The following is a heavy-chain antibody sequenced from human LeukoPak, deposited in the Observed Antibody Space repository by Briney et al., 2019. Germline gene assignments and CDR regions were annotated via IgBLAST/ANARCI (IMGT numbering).Heavy chain of an antibody. CDR1: GFTFSSYA. Sequence: PGGSLRLSCAASGFTFSSYAMHWVRQAPGKGLEWVAVISYDGSNKYYADSVKGRFTISRDNSKNTLYLQMNSLRAEDTAVYYCARVQHGSGSYYNALDYWGQGTLVTVSS. V-gene: IGHV3-30-3*01. J-gene: IGHJ4*02. CDR2: ISYDGSNK. D-gene: IGHD3-10*01. CDR3: ARVQHGSGSYYNALDY.